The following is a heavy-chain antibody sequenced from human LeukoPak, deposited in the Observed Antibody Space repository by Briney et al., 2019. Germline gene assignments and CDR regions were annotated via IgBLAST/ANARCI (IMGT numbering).Heavy chain of an antibody. J-gene: IGHJ4*02. V-gene: IGHV3-23*01. CDR3: AKDCGGNAEYFES. CDR1: GFTFRSYA. CDR2: ISGSGGST. D-gene: IGHD4-23*01. Sequence: PGGSLRLSCAVSGFTFRSYAMSWVRQPPGKGLEWVSAISGSGGSTYSADSVKGRFTISRDNSKNTLYLQMNSLRAEDTAIYYCAKDCGGNAEYFESWGQGTLVTVSS.